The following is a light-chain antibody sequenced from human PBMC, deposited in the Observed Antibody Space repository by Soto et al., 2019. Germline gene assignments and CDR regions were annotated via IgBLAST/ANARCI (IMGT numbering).Light chain of an antibody. CDR3: QQRSNWPPWT. V-gene: IGKV3-11*01. J-gene: IGKJ1*01. Sequence: EIVLTQSPDTLSLSPGERATLSCRASQSVSSYLAWYQQKPGQAPRLLIYNASNRATGIPGRFNGRGSGTDFTLTISSLDPEDFAVYYCQQRSNWPPWTFGQGTKVEIK. CDR2: NAS. CDR1: QSVSSY.